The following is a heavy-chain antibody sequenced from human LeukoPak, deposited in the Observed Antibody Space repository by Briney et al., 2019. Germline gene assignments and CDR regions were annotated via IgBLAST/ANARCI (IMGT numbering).Heavy chain of an antibody. CDR3: ARGPRRYYYYYYMDV. CDR2: INHSGST. V-gene: IGHV4-34*01. J-gene: IGHJ6*03. Sequence: SETLSLTCAVYGGSFSGYYWSWIRQPPGKGLEWIGEINHSGSTNYNPSLKSRVTISVDTSKNQFSLKLSSVTAADTAVYYCARGPRRYYYYYYMDVWGKGTTVTVSS. CDR1: GGSFSGYY.